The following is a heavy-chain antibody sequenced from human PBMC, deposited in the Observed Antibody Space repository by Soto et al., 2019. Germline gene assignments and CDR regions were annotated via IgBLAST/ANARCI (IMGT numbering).Heavy chain of an antibody. CDR1: GSTIRRYA. D-gene: IGHD3-16*01. V-gene: IGHV3-23*01. CDR2: ITGNSARI. CDR3: AKNGDFDYDAFDV. J-gene: IGHJ3*01. Sequence: QPGGSLRLSCAASGSTIRRYAMSWGRQAPGKGLEWVSGITGNSARIYYADSVRGRFTISRDNSKNTLYLQMDTLRAEDTAIYYCAKNGDFDYDAFDVWGQGTVVT.